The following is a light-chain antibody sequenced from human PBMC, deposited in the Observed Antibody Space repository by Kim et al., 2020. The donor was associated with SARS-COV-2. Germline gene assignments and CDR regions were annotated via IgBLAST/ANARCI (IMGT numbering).Light chain of an antibody. J-gene: IGKJ1*01. CDR2: WAS. CDR1: QSVLYSSNNKNY. CDR3: QQYYSTPRT. Sequence: ATINCKYSQSVLYSSNNKNYLAWYQQKPGQPPKLLIYWASTRESGVPDRFSGSGSGTDFTLTISSLQAEDVAVYYCQQYYSTPRTFGQGTKVDIK. V-gene: IGKV4-1*01.